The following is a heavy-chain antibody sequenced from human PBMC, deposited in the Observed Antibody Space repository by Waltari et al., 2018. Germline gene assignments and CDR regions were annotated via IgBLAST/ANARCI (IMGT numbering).Heavy chain of an antibody. CDR3: AKVWKKYRTDY. D-gene: IGHD6-6*01. V-gene: IGHV4-59*12. CDR1: GFSFSNYN. Sequence: VQLVESGGGLVKQGGSLRLSCAASGFSFSNYNINWVRQPPGKGLEWMGSIYYSGNTYDNPSLKNTVTISVDTSKNQFSLKVTSVTAADTAVYYCAKVWKKYRTDYWGQGTLVTVSS. J-gene: IGHJ4*02. CDR2: IYYSGNT.